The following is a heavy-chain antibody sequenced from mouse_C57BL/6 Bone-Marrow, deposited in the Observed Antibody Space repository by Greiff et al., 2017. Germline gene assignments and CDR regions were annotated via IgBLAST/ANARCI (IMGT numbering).Heavy chain of an antibody. V-gene: IGHV1-76*01. Sequence: VQLQESGAELVRPGASVTLSCKASGYTFTDYYINWVKQRPGQGLEWIARIYPGSGNTYYNEKFKGKATLTAEQSASTAYMQLSSLTSEDSAVYFCARAGRRAMDYWGQGTSVTVSS. J-gene: IGHJ4*01. CDR1: GYTFTDYY. CDR2: IYPGSGNT. CDR3: ARAGRRAMDY.